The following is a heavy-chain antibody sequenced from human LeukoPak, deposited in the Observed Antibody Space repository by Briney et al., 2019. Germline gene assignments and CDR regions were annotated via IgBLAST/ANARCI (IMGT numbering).Heavy chain of an antibody. Sequence: GGSLRLSCAASGFTFDDYGLSWVRQAPGKGLEWVSTINWNGGSTGYADSVKGRFNISRDNAKNSLYLQMNSLRAEDTALYYCARVSDISVAAYFDYWGQGTLVTVSS. D-gene: IGHD6-19*01. CDR2: INWNGGST. CDR3: ARVSDISVAAYFDY. J-gene: IGHJ4*02. V-gene: IGHV3-20*04. CDR1: GFTFDDYG.